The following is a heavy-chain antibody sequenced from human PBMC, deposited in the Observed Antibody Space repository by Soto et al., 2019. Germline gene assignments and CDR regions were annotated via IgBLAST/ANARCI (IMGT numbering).Heavy chain of an antibody. Sequence: QVQLVQSGAEVKKPGASVKVSCKASGYTFTGYYMHWVRQAPGQGLEWRGWINPSSGGTNYAQKFQGRVTMTRDTSISTAYMELSRLRSDDTAVYYCAREIAVAGTSFDYWGQGTLVTVSS. CDR1: GYTFTGYY. J-gene: IGHJ4*02. CDR2: INPSSGGT. V-gene: IGHV1-2*02. D-gene: IGHD6-19*01. CDR3: AREIAVAGTSFDY.